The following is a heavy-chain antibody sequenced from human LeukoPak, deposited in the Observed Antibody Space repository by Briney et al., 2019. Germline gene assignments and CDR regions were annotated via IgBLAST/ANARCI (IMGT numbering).Heavy chain of an antibody. CDR2: ISAYNGNT. V-gene: IGHV1-18*01. CDR1: GYTFTSYG. J-gene: IGHJ6*02. Sequence: ASVKVSCKASGYTFTSYGISWVRQAPGQGLEWMGWISAYNGNTNYAQKLQGRVTMTTDTSTSTAYMELRSLRSDDTAVYYCARDSGGDFWSGYYYYYGMDVGGQGTTVTVSS. D-gene: IGHD3-3*01. CDR3: ARDSGGDFWSGYYYYYGMDV.